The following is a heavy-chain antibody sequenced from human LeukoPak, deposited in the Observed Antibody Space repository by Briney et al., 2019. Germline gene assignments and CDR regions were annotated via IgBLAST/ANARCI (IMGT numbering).Heavy chain of an antibody. CDR3: ATAPWGAATLYYYYGMDV. Sequence: GASVKVSCKVSGYTLTELSMHWVRQAPGKGLEWMGGFDPEDGETIYAQKFQGRVTMTEDTSTDTAYMELSSLRSEGTAVYYCATAPWGAATLYYYYGMDVWGQGTTVTVSS. D-gene: IGHD1-26*01. CDR2: FDPEDGET. CDR1: GYTLTELS. V-gene: IGHV1-24*01. J-gene: IGHJ6*02.